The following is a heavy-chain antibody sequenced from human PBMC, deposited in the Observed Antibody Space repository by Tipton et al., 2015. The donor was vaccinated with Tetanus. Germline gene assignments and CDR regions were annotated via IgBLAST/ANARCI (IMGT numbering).Heavy chain of an antibody. J-gene: IGHJ5*02. CDR3: ARGQEGGYLFYWFDP. CDR1: GGSISSGGYY. Sequence: TLSLTCTVSGGSISSGGYYWSWIRQHPGKGLEWIGYIYYSGSTYYNPSLKSRVTISVDTSKNQFSLKLSSVTAADTAVYYCARGQEGGYLFYWFDPWGQGTLVTVSS. CDR2: IYYSGST. D-gene: IGHD3-22*01. V-gene: IGHV4-31*03.